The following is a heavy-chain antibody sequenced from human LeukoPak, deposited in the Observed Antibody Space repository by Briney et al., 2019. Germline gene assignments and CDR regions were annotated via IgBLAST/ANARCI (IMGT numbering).Heavy chain of an antibody. V-gene: IGHV4-59*01. Sequence: SETLSLTCTVAGGSISSYYWSWIRQPPGKGLEWIGYIYYSGSTNYNPSLKSRVTISVDTSKNQFSLKLSSVTAADTAVYYCASANYYYYYYMDVWGKGTTVTVSS. CDR2: IYYSGST. CDR1: GGSISSYY. CDR3: ASANYYYYYYMDV. J-gene: IGHJ6*03.